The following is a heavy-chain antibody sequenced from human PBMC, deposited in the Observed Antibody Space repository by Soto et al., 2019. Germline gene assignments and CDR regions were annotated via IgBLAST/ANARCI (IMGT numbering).Heavy chain of an antibody. V-gene: IGHV1-69*13. D-gene: IGHD6-6*01. J-gene: IGHJ6*02. CDR1: GGTFSSYA. CDR3: ARDRLSRAYYYYYGMDV. CDR2: IIPIFGTA. Sequence: AVKVCCKASGGTFSSYAISWVRQAPGQGLEWMGGIIPIFGTANYAQKFQGRVTITADESTSTAYMELSSLRSEDTAVYYCARDRLSRAYYYYYGMDVWGQGTTVTVSS.